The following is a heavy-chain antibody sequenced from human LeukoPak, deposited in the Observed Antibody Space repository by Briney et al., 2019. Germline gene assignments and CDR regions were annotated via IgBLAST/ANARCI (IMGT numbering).Heavy chain of an antibody. CDR2: IYQSGTT. CDR3: ARGGTMVSTIGY. J-gene: IGHJ4*02. CDR1: GGSITSHGYY. Sequence: SETLSLTCIVSGGSITSHGYYWAWIRQPPGMGLEWMGSIYQSGTTYYNSSLKSRVSLSIATSKTQFSLTLRSVTAADTAVYFCARGGTMVSTIGYWGQGTLVTVSS. D-gene: IGHD4/OR15-4a*01. V-gene: IGHV4-39*07.